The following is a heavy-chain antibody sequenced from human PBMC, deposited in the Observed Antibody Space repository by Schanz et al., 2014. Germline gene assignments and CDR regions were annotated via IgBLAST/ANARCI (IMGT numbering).Heavy chain of an antibody. J-gene: IGHJ4*02. Sequence: VQLVESGGGLVQPGGSLRLSCAGSGFAFSSNWMNWVRQAPGKALEWVAIIWYDGSNKYYADSVKGRFTISRDNSKNTLFLQMSSLRAEDTAVYYCARDGDFDYWGQGTLVTVSS. CDR3: ARDGDFDY. CDR2: IWYDGSNK. CDR1: GFAFSSNW. V-gene: IGHV3-33*08.